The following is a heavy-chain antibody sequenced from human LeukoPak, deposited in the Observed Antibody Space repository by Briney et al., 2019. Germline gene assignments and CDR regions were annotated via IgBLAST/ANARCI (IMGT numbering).Heavy chain of an antibody. CDR1: GGSISSYY. J-gene: IGHJ4*02. D-gene: IGHD3-22*01. Sequence: SETLSLTCTVPGGSISSYYWSWIRQPPGKGLEWIGYIYYSGSTNYNPSLKSRVTISVDTSKNQFSLKLSSVTAADTAVYYCARPSQIGYYYDSSGYYFDYWGQGTLVTVSS. CDR2: IYYSGST. V-gene: IGHV4-59*01. CDR3: ARPSQIGYYYDSSGYYFDY.